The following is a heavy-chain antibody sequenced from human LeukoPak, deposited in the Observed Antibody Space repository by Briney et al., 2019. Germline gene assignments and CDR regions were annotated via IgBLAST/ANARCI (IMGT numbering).Heavy chain of an antibody. Sequence: PGGSLRLSCAASGFTFSSYGMHWVRQAPGKGLEWVAVISYDGSNKYYADSVKGRFTISRDNSKNTLYLQMNSLRAEDTAVYYCARANCGGDCYNNWFDPWGQGTLVTVSS. V-gene: IGHV3-30*19. CDR1: GFTFSSYG. CDR2: ISYDGSNK. J-gene: IGHJ5*02. D-gene: IGHD2-21*02. CDR3: ARANCGGDCYNNWFDP.